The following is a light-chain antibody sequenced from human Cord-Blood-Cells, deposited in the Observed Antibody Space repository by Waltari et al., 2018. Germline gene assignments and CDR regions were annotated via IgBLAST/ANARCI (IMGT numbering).Light chain of an antibody. Sequence: QSALTQPDSVTGSPGQPSTHSCPGTRRAAGSYNIVFRYQQPPGKAPKLMIYEGSTRPSGVSNRFSGSKSGNTASLTISGLQAEDEADYYCCSYAGSSTFYVFGTGTKVTVL. CDR1: RRAAGSYNI. J-gene: IGLJ1*01. CDR3: CSYAGSSTFYV. V-gene: IGLV2-23*01. CDR2: EGS.